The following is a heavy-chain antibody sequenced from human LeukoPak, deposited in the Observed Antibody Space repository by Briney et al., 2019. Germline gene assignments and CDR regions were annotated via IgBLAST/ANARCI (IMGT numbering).Heavy chain of an antibody. Sequence: ASVKVSCKASGGTFSSYAISWVRQAPGQGLEWMGRINPNSGGTNYAQKFQGRVTMTRDTSISTAYMELSRLRSDDTAVYYCARGVPFYVSADYGMDVWGQGTTVTVSS. CDR3: ARGVPFYVSADYGMDV. CDR2: INPNSGGT. D-gene: IGHD2/OR15-2a*01. J-gene: IGHJ6*02. V-gene: IGHV1-2*06. CDR1: GGTFSSYA.